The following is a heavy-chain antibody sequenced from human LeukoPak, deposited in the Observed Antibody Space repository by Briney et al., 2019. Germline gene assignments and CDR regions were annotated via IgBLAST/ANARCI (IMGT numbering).Heavy chain of an antibody. CDR2: INPNSGVT. D-gene: IGHD3-10*01. V-gene: IGHV1-2*02. Sequence: ASVKVSCKASGYTFTGYYMHWVRQAPGQGLEWMGWINPNSGVTHYAQKFQGRVTMTSDTSISTAYMELSRLRSDDTAVYYCARDATVRGPYGGHHFYSYMDVWGKGTTVTISS. CDR1: GYTFTGYY. J-gene: IGHJ6*03. CDR3: ARDATVRGPYGGHHFYSYMDV.